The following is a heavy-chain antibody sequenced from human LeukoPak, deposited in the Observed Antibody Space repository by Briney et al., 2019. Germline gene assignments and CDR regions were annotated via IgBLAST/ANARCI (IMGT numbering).Heavy chain of an antibody. J-gene: IGHJ4*02. D-gene: IGHD3-3*01. CDR3: AKYLDDFWSYFDY. CDR2: ISGSGGST. CDR1: GFTFSSYA. V-gene: IGHV3-23*01. Sequence: PGGSLRLSCAASGFTFSSYAMSWVRQAPGKGLEWVSAISGSGGSTYYADSVKGRFTISRDNSKNTLYLQMNSLRAEGTAVYYCAKYLDDFWSYFDYWGQGTLVTVSS.